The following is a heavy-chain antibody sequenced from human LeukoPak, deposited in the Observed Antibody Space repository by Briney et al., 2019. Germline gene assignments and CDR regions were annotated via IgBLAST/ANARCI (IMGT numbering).Heavy chain of an antibody. Sequence: ASVKVSCKTSGYTFTGNHLHWVRQAPGQGHEWMGGINPNSGGTKSAQKFQGRVTMTRDTSFSTAYMVLSGLRSDDTAVYYCARQITSHGTWGWDVIDYWGQGTLVTVSS. CDR1: GYTFTGNH. V-gene: IGHV1-2*02. CDR2: INPNSGGT. CDR3: ARQITSHGTWGWDVIDY. J-gene: IGHJ4*02. D-gene: IGHD3-16*01.